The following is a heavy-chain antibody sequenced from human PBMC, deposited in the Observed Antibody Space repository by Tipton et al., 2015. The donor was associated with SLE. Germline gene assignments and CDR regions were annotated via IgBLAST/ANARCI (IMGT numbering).Heavy chain of an antibody. D-gene: IGHD1-26*01. V-gene: IGHV4-4*02. J-gene: IGHJ4*02. CDR3: ARDYYSGTYGLDY. CDR2: VYHSGKS. Sequence: TLSLTCAVSGDSISSYNWWTWVRQPPGKGLEWIGEVYHSGKSNYNPSLESRVTMSVDTSNNHFSLKLTSVTAADTAVYYCARDYYSGTYGLDYWGQGTLVTVSS. CDR1: GDSISSYNW.